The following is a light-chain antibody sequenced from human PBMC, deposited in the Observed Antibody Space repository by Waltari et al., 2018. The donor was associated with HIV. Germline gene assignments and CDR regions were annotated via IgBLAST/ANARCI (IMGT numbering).Light chain of an antibody. CDR3: QQYGISPSRWT. CDR2: GAS. CDR1: QSVNSSY. Sequence: ETVWTQSPGTLSLSPGERATLACRASQSVNSSYLAWYQQKPGQAPRLLIYGASSRATGIPDRISGSGSRTDFTRTISRLEPEDFAVYYGQQYGISPSRWTFGQVTKVEIK. J-gene: IGKJ1*01. V-gene: IGKV3-20*01.